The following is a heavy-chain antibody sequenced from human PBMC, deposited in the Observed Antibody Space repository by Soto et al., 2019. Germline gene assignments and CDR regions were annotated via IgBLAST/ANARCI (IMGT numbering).Heavy chain of an antibody. J-gene: IGHJ5*02. D-gene: IGHD6-13*01. V-gene: IGHV4-34*01. Sequence: SETLSLTCAVYGGSFSGYYWSWIRQPPGKGLEWIGEINHSGSTNYNPSLKSRVTISVDTSKNQFSLKLSSVTAADTAVYYCARGRRSSSWYPDNWFDPWGQGTLVTVSS. CDR3: ARGRRSSSWYPDNWFDP. CDR2: INHSGST. CDR1: GGSFSGYY.